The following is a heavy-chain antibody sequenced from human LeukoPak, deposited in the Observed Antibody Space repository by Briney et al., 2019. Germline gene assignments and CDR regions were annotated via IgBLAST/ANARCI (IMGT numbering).Heavy chain of an antibody. Sequence: GASVKVSCKASGYTFTSYDINWVRQATGQGLEWMGWMNPNSGNTGYAQKFQGRVTMTRNTSISTAYMELSSLRSEDTAVYYCARRTIAAAGIRLDPWGQGTLVTVSS. J-gene: IGHJ5*02. CDR3: ARRTIAAAGIRLDP. V-gene: IGHV1-8*01. CDR2: MNPNSGNT. D-gene: IGHD6-13*01. CDR1: GYTFTSYD.